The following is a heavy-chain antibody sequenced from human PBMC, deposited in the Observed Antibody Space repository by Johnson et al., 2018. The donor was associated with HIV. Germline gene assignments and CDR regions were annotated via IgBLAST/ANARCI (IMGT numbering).Heavy chain of an antibody. CDR3: ASYSSSDAFDI. V-gene: IGHV3-30*02. Sequence: QVQLVESGGGLVQPGGSLRLSCAASGLTFSSYGMHWVRQAPGKGLEWVAFIRYDGSNTYYVDSVKGRFRISRDNSKKTLYLQMNSLRSEDTAVYYCASYSSSDAFDIWGQGTMVTVSS. J-gene: IGHJ3*02. CDR1: GLTFSSYG. CDR2: IRYDGSNT. D-gene: IGHD6-6*01.